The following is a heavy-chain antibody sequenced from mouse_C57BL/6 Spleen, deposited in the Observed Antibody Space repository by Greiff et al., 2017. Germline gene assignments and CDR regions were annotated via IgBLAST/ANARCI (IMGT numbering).Heavy chain of an antibody. Sequence: EVNLVESGGGLVKPGGSLKLSCAASGFTFSSYAMSWVRQTPEKRLEWVATISDGGSYTYYPDNVKGRFTISRDNAKNNLYLQMSHLKSEDTAMYYCARSTPNFDVWGTGTTVTVSS. J-gene: IGHJ1*03. CDR3: ARSTPNFDV. D-gene: IGHD2-1*01. CDR2: ISDGGSYT. V-gene: IGHV5-4*03. CDR1: GFTFSSYA.